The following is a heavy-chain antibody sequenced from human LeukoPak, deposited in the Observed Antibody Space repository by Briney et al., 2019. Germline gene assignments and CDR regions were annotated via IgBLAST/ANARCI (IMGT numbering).Heavy chain of an antibody. D-gene: IGHD1-1*01. CDR2: ISGSGGST. CDR3: AKDKLERRDLGSHWFDP. J-gene: IGHJ5*02. V-gene: IGHV3-23*01. CDR1: GFTFSSYA. Sequence: GGSLRLSCAASGFTFSSYAMSWVRQAPGKGLEWVSAISGSGGSTYYADSVKGRFAISRDNSKNTLYLQMNSLRAEDTAVYYCAKDKLERRDLGSHWFDPWGQGTLVTVSS.